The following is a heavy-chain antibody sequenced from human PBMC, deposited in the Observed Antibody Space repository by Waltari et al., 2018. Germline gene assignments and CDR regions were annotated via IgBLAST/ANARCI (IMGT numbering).Heavy chain of an antibody. J-gene: IGHJ4*01. D-gene: IGHD7-27*01. CDR1: GYSFSNYP. Sequence: QGQLEQSGSELKKPGASVKVSCKASGYSFSNYPMNWVRQAPGQGLAYMGWINTNTGNPTYVHAFKGRLVFSLDSSGSTAYLQINDLKADDTAVYYCATWASTLAPFYLDYWGHGTLVSVSS. CDR2: INTNTGNP. CDR3: ATWASTLAPFYLDY. V-gene: IGHV7-4-1*02.